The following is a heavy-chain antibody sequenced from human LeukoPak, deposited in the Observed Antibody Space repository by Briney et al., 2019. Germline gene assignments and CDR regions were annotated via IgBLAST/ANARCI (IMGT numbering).Heavy chain of an antibody. CDR1: GFTFSSYS. J-gene: IGHJ3*02. D-gene: IGHD3-10*01. V-gene: IGHV3-21*01. CDR2: ISSSSSYI. CDR3: ARDDAHYGSNAFDI. Sequence: PGGSLRLSCAASGFTFSSYSMNWVRQAPGKGLEWVSSISSSSSYIYYADSVKGRFTISRDNSKNTLYLQMNSLRAEDTAVYYCARDDAHYGSNAFDIWGQGTMVTVSS.